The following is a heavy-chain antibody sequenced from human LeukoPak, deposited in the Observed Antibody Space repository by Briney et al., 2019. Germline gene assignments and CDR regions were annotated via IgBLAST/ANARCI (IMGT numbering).Heavy chain of an antibody. CDR1: GGSISSYY. Sequence: SETLSLTCTVSGGSISSYYWSWIRQPPGKGLEWIGYIYYSGSTNYNPSLKSRVTISVDTSKNQFSLKLSSVTAADTAVYYCARDYYGSGYNWFDPWGQGTLVTVSS. V-gene: IGHV4-59*01. CDR3: ARDYYGSGYNWFDP. CDR2: IYYSGST. J-gene: IGHJ5*02. D-gene: IGHD3-10*01.